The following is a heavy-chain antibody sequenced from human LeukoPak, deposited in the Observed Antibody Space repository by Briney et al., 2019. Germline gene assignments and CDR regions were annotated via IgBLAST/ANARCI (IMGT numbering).Heavy chain of an antibody. CDR3: ATSGRKGGSYRGAWDFDY. CDR2: TYYRSKWYN. V-gene: IGHV6-1*01. Sequence: SQTLSLTCAISGDSVSSKSAAWTWIRQSPSRGLEWLGRTYYRSKWYNDYAVSVKSRITINPDTSKNQFSLKLSSVTAADTAVYYCATSGRKGGSYRGAWDFDYWGQGTLVTVSS. D-gene: IGHD1-26*01. J-gene: IGHJ4*02. CDR1: GDSVSSKSAA.